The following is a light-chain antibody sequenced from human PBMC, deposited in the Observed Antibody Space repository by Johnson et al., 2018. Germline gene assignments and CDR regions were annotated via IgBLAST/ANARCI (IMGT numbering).Light chain of an antibody. V-gene: IGLV1-51*02. CDR1: SSNIGNNY. CDR2: ENN. CDR3: GTWDSSLSAGNV. Sequence: QSVLTQPPSVSAAPGQKVPISCSGSSSNIGNNYVSWYQQLPGTAPKLLIYENNKRPSGIPDRFSGSQSGTSATLGITGLQTGDEADYYCGTWDSSLSAGNVFGTGTKVTVL. J-gene: IGLJ1*01.